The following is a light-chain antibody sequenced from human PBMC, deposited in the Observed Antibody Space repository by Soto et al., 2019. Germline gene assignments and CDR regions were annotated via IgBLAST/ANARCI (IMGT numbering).Light chain of an antibody. Sequence: QSALTQPASVSGSPGQSITISCTGTSSDIGSYNLVSWYQQHPGKAPQLMIYEGSKRPSGVSNRFSGSKSGNTASLTISGLQAEDEADYYCCSYARSSTYVFGTGTKLTVL. CDR3: CSYARSSTYV. V-gene: IGLV2-23*01. CDR1: SSDIGSYNL. CDR2: EGS. J-gene: IGLJ1*01.